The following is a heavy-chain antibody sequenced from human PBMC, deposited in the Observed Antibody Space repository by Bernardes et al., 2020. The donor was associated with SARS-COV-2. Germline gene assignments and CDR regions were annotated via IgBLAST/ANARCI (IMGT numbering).Heavy chain of an antibody. D-gene: IGHD6-25*01. CDR2: INHSGST. CDR1: GGSISNYY. CDR3: ARGVPGF. J-gene: IGHJ4*02. Sequence: ETLSLTCSVSGGSISNYYWTWIRQSPGKGLEWIGQINHSGSTNYNPSLKSRVTISVDTSKNQFSLKLSSVTAADTAVYYCARGVPGFWGQGSLVTVSS. V-gene: IGHV4-34*01.